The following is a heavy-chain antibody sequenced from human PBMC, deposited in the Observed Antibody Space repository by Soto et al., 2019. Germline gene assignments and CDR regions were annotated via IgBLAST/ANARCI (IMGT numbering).Heavy chain of an antibody. V-gene: IGHV1-18*01. CDR1: GYTFTSYG. J-gene: IGHJ4*02. Sequence: ASVKVSCKASGYTFTSYGISWVRQAPGQGLEWMGWISAYNGNTNYAQKLQGRVTMTTDTSTSTAYMELRRLRSDDTAVYYCARAYYDFGSGYSLPDYWGQGTLVTVSS. D-gene: IGHD3-3*01. CDR3: ARAYYDFGSGYSLPDY. CDR2: ISAYNGNT.